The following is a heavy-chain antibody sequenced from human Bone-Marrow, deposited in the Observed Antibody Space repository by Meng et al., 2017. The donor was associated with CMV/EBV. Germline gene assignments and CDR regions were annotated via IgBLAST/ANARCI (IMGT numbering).Heavy chain of an antibody. J-gene: IGHJ6*02. CDR1: GFTFNSNA. CDR3: AKTSGSWV. CDR2: ISAGGAST. D-gene: IGHD6-13*01. V-gene: IGHV3-23*01. Sequence: GESLKISCAASGFTFNSNAMSWVRQAPGKGLEGVSVISAGGASTHYGDSVKGRFTISRENSKKTLYLQMNSLRAEETGVYYCAKTSGSWVWGQGTTVTVSS.